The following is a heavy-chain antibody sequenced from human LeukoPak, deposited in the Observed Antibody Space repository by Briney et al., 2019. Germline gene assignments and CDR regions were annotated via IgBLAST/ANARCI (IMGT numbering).Heavy chain of an antibody. CDR3: ARDLGDTYGSVGDFDY. Sequence: GASVKVSCKASGYTFTAYYMHWLRQAPGQGLEWMGWINPNSGGTKYAQKFQGRVTMTRDTSISTAYMELSSLRSDDTAVYYCARDLGDTYGSVGDFDYWGQGTLVTVSS. CDR1: GYTFTAYY. V-gene: IGHV1-2*02. J-gene: IGHJ4*02. D-gene: IGHD3-10*01. CDR2: INPNSGGT.